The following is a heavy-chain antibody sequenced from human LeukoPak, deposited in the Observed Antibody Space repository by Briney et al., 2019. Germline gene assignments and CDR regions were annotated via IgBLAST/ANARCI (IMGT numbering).Heavy chain of an antibody. CDR2: ISSSGRYI. D-gene: IGHD2-15*01. CDR3: AREWAGYDY. V-gene: IGHV3-21*01. J-gene: IGHJ4*02. CDR1: GFTFSVYS. Sequence: GGSLRLSCAASGFTFSVYSINWVRQAPGKGLEWVSSISSSGRYIDYADSVKGRFTISRDNAKNSLYLQMNSLGAEDTAVYYCAREWAGYDYWGQGTLVTVSS.